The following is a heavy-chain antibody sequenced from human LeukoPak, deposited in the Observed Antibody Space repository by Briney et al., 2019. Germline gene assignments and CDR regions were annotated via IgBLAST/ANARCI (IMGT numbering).Heavy chain of an antibody. CDR3: ARGTNDFWSGYYSLFDP. D-gene: IGHD3-3*01. V-gene: IGHV3-48*03. CDR2: ISSSGSTI. CDR1: GFTFSSYE. J-gene: IGHJ5*02. Sequence: PGGSLRLSCAASGFTFSSYEMNCVRQAPGKGLEWVSYISSSGSTIYYADSVKGRFTISRDNAKNSLYLQMNSLRAEDTAVYYCARGTNDFWSGYYSLFDPWGQGTLVTVSS.